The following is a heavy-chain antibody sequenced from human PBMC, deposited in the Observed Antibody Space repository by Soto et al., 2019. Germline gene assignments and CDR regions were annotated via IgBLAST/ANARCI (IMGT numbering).Heavy chain of an antibody. Sequence: SETLSLTCTVSGGSISSGGYYWSWIRQHPGKGLEWIGYIYYSGSTYYNPSLKSRVTISVDTSKNQFSLKLSSVTAADTAVYYCARHVRNYDFWSGYLYGMGVWGQGTTVTVSS. J-gene: IGHJ6*02. CDR1: GGSISSGGYY. V-gene: IGHV4-31*03. D-gene: IGHD3-3*01. CDR3: ARHVRNYDFWSGYLYGMGV. CDR2: IYYSGST.